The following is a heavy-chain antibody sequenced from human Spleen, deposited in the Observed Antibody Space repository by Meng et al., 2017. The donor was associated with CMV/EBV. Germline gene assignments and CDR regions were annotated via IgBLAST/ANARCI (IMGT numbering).Heavy chain of an antibody. D-gene: IGHD1-26*01. CDR1: GGSISSSSYY. CDR3: ARAERSSVGGNWFDP. J-gene: IGHJ5*02. CDR2: IYYSGST. V-gene: IGHV4-39*07. Sequence: QLQLHESGPGLVKPSETLSLTCTVSGGSISSSSYYWGWIRQPPGKGLEWIGSIYYSGSTYYNPSLKSRVTISVDTSKNQFSLKLSSVTAADTAVYYCARAERSSVGGNWFDPWGQGTLVTVSS.